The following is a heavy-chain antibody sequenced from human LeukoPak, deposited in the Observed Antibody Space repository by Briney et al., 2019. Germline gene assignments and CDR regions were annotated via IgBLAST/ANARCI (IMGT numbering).Heavy chain of an antibody. CDR2: ISDSGGST. CDR3: AKGNWYKLEVFDY. CDR1: GFTFSSYA. V-gene: IGHV3-23*01. J-gene: IGHJ4*02. D-gene: IGHD1/OR15-1a*01. Sequence: GGSLRLSCAASGFTFSSYAMSWVRQAPGKGLEWVSTISDSGGSTYYSDSVKGRFTISRDNSKNTLYPQMNSLRAEDTAVYYCAKGNWYKLEVFDYWGQGTLVTVSS.